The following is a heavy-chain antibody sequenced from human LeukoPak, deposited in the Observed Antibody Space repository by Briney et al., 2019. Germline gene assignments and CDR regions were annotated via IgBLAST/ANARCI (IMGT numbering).Heavy chain of an antibody. CDR1: GFTFSSYA. J-gene: IGHJ4*02. CDR3: AKGYCSGGSCYLNDY. D-gene: IGHD2-15*01. CDR2: ISGSGGST. Sequence: GGSLRLSCAASGFTFSSYAMNWVRQAPGKGLEWVSVISGSGGSTYYADSVKGRFTISRDNSKNTLYLQMNSLRAEDTAVYYCAKGYCSGGSCYLNDYWGQGTLVTVSS. V-gene: IGHV3-23*01.